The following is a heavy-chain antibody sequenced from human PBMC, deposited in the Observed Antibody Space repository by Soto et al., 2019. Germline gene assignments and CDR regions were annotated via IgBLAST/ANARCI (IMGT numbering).Heavy chain of an antibody. J-gene: IGHJ6*02. Sequence: QVQLVQSGAEVKKPGSSVKVSCKASGGTFSSYAISWVRQAPGQGLEWMGGIIPIFGTADYAQKFQGRVTITADESTSTAYMALSILRSEDTAVYDCASPPRGATIVDHYYGMDVWGQGTTVTVSS. CDR1: GGTFSSYA. CDR3: ASPPRGATIVDHYYGMDV. CDR2: IIPIFGTA. V-gene: IGHV1-69*12. D-gene: IGHD5-12*01.